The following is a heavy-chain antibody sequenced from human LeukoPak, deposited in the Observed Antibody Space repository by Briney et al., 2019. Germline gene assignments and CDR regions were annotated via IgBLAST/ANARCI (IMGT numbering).Heavy chain of an antibody. V-gene: IGHV1-2*02. J-gene: IGHJ4*02. CDR1: GYTYSGFY. CDR2: GNPKNGDT. Sequence: ASVNVTCKGSGYTYSGFYMNWVRQAAGRGLAGMGWGNPKNGDTHYAQDILGRVTMTRDTSISTAYMELSRLTSDDTAVYYCARDGRLRNGYDNFYIWGQGTLVTVSS. CDR3: ARDGRLRNGYDNFYI. D-gene: IGHD5-18*01.